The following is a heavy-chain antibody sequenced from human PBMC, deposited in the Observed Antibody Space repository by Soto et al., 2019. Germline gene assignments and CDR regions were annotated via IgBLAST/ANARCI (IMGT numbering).Heavy chain of an antibody. CDR1: GGSISPHY. Sequence: PSETLSLTCTVSGGSISPHYWNWIRQSPGKGLEWIGNINDSGSTNYNPSLKSRVTISVDTSKSQLSLKLSSVTAADTAVYYCARDRHSYGYLNWFDPWGQGTLVTVSS. V-gene: IGHV4-59*11. CDR3: ARDRHSYGYLNWFDP. J-gene: IGHJ5*02. D-gene: IGHD5-18*01. CDR2: INDSGST.